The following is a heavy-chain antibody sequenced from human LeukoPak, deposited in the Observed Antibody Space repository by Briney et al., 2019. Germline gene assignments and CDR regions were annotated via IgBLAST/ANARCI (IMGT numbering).Heavy chain of an antibody. J-gene: IGHJ4*02. D-gene: IGHD3-16*02. CDR1: GFTFSSYA. CDR3: AKDRSDYVWGSYRAFDY. V-gene: IGHV3-23*01. Sequence: GGSLRLSCAASGFTFSSYAMSWVRQAPGKGLEWVSAISGSGGSTYYADSVKGRFTISRDNSKNTLYLQMNSLRAEDTAVYYCAKDRSDYVWGSYRAFDYWGQGTLVTVSS. CDR2: ISGSGGST.